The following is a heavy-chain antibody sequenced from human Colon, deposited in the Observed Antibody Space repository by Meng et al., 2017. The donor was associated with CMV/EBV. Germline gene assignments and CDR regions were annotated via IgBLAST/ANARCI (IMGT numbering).Heavy chain of an antibody. D-gene: IGHD2-2*01. CDR2: INPGIAKT. CDR1: GYTFTGFD. Sequence: ASVKVSCKASGYTFTGFDIHWVRRAAGQGPEWLGWINPGIAKTGFAEKFQGRLTMTSNTSTTTVYLELSSLTSQDTGMYYCMRTRATSDWGQGTLVTVSS. V-gene: IGHV1-8*02. CDR3: MRTRATSD. J-gene: IGHJ4*02.